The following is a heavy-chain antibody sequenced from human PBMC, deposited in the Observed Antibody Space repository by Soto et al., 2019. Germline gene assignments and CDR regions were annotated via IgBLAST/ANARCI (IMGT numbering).Heavy chain of an antibody. Sequence: PGGSLRLSCAASGFTFSSYTMNWVRQAPGKGLEWVSSISSSSSYIYYADSVKGRFTISRDNAKKSLYLQMNSLRAEDTAVYYCARDLMDSYAPSCLDYWGLGTLVTVSS. D-gene: IGHD5-18*01. CDR2: ISSSSSYI. J-gene: IGHJ4*02. V-gene: IGHV3-21*01. CDR3: ARDLMDSYAPSCLDY. CDR1: GFTFSSYT.